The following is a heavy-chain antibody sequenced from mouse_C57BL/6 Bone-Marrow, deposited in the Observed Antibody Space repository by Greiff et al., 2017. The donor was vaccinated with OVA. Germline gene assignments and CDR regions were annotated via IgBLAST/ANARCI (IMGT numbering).Heavy chain of an antibody. J-gene: IGHJ4*01. D-gene: IGHD1-1*01. CDR3: ARQDYCGSSCVNYAMDY. Sequence: EVKLMESGGGLVQPGGSLKLSCAASGFTFSDYYMYWVRQTPEKRLEWVAYISNGGGSTYYPDTVKGRFTISRDNAKNTLYLQLGRLQSEVTAMYYCARQDYCGSSCVNYAMDYWGQGTSVTVSS. V-gene: IGHV5-12*01. CDR1: GFTFSDYY. CDR2: ISNGGGST.